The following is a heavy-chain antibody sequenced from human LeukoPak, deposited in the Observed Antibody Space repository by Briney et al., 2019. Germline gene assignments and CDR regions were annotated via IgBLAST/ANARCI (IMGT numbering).Heavy chain of an antibody. Sequence: GGSLRLSCAASGFTFSSYAMSWVRQAPGKGLEWVSAISGSGGSTYYADSVKGRFTISRDNSKNTLYLQMNSLRAEDTAVYYCAKDSPHIVVVPAAIGIFDYWGQGTLVTVSS. J-gene: IGHJ4*02. CDR3: AKDSPHIVVVPAAIGIFDY. CDR2: ISGSGGST. CDR1: GFTFSSYA. D-gene: IGHD2-2*01. V-gene: IGHV3-23*01.